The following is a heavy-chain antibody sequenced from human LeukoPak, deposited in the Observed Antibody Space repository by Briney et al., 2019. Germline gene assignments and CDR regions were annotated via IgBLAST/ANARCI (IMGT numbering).Heavy chain of an antibody. CDR3: ARVGTITIFGGDY. V-gene: IGHV1-18*01. Sequence: GASVKVSCKASGYTFNSYGISWMRQAPGQGLEWMGYINAYDGNTNYAQNFQGRVTMTTDTSTTTGYMELRSLRSDDTAVYYCARVGTITIFGGDYWGQGTLVTVSS. J-gene: IGHJ4*02. CDR1: GYTFNSYG. CDR2: INAYDGNT. D-gene: IGHD3-3*01.